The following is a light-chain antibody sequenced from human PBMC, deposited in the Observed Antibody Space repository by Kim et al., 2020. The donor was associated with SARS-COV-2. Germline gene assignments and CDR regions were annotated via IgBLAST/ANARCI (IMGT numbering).Light chain of an antibody. V-gene: IGKV1-12*01. CDR3: QQATIPPRT. CDR2: AAS. Sequence: ESEGDRVPTPCRASQEISTFLAWYQQKPGKAPDLLIYAASLLESGVPSRFRGSGLGTESTPTTSSLQPEDVAIYYCQQATIPPRTFVGRTTV. J-gene: IGKJ4*01. CDR1: QEISTF.